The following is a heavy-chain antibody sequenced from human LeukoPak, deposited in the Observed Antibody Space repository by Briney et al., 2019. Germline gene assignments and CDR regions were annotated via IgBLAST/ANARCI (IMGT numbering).Heavy chain of an antibody. Sequence: ASVKVSCKASGYTFTSYGISWVRQAPGQGLEWMGWISAYDGNTNYAQKLQGRVTMTTDTSTSTAYMELRSLRSDDTAVYYCAREDRHMNWFDPWGQGTLVTVSS. CDR2: ISAYDGNT. J-gene: IGHJ5*02. V-gene: IGHV1-18*01. CDR1: GYTFTSYG. CDR3: AREDRHMNWFDP.